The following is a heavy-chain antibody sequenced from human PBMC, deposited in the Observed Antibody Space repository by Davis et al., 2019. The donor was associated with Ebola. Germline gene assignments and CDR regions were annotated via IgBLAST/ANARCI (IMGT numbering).Heavy chain of an antibody. CDR2: ISGSGATT. V-gene: IGHV3-23*01. CDR3: ATWELSSSWHYFDY. D-gene: IGHD6-13*01. Sequence: GESLKISCAASGFTFSNYAMSWVRQAPGKGLEWVSGISGSGATTYYADSVKGRFTISRDNSKNSLYLQMNSLRDEDTAVYYCATWELSSSWHYFDYWGQGTLVTVSS. CDR1: GFTFSNYA. J-gene: IGHJ4*02.